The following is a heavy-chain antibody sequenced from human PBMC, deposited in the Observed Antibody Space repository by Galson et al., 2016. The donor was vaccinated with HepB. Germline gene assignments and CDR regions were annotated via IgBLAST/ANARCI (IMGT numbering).Heavy chain of an antibody. Sequence: SLRLSCAASGFTFSSYGMHWVRQAPGKGLEWVAVIWYDGSNKYYADSVKGRFTIFRDNSKNTLYLQMNSLRAEDTAVYYCARDGGGSGGYYLDYWGQGTLVTVSS. CDR2: IWYDGSNK. J-gene: IGHJ4*02. D-gene: IGHD3-22*01. CDR1: GFTFSSYG. CDR3: ARDGGGSGGYYLDY. V-gene: IGHV3-33*01.